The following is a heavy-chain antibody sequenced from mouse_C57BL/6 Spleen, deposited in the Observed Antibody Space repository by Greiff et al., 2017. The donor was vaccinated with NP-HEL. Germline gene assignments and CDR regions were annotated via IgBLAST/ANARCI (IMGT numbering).Heavy chain of an antibody. CDR3: ARSPTATGAWFAY. Sequence: QVQLQQSGAELAKPGASVKLSCKASGYTFTSYWMHWVKQRPGPGLEWIGYINPSSGYTKYNQKFKDKATLTEDKSSSTAYMQLSSLTYEDSAVYYGARSPTATGAWFAYWGQGTLVTVSA. CDR1: GYTFTSYW. V-gene: IGHV1-7*01. CDR2: INPSSGYT. D-gene: IGHD1-2*01. J-gene: IGHJ3*01.